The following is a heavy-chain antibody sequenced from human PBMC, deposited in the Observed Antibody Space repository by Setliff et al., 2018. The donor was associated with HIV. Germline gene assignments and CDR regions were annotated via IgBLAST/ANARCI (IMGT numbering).Heavy chain of an antibody. D-gene: IGHD2-2*01. V-gene: IGHV1-69*10. CDR3: ARLSMPAYYYMDV. CDR2: IIPVFGMT. CDR1: GGTFSSSA. J-gene: IGHJ6*03. Sequence: SVKVSCKASGGTFSSSALSWVRQARGQGPEWLGGIIPVFGMTDYAQNFQGRLTITADTSTSTAYMELLSLRSEDTAIYYCARLSMPAYYYMDVWGKGTTVTVSS.